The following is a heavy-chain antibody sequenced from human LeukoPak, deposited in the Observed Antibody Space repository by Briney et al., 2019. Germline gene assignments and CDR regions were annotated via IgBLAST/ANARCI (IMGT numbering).Heavy chain of an antibody. J-gene: IGHJ4*02. Sequence: SETLSLTCAVYGGSFSGYYWSWIRQPPGKGLEWIGEINHSGSTNYNPSLKSRVTISVDTSKNQFSLKLSSVTAADTAVYYCARGSHSNIVPSYFDYWGQGTLVTVSS. CDR1: GGSFSGYY. V-gene: IGHV4-34*01. CDR3: ARGSHSNIVPSYFDY. CDR2: INHSGST. D-gene: IGHD3-16*02.